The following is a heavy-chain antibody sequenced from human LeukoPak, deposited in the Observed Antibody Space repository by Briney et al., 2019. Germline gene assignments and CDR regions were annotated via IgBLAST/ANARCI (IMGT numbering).Heavy chain of an antibody. V-gene: IGHV4-34*01. CDR3: ARGRDRSKAGDH. D-gene: IGHD5-24*01. Sequence: PSETLSLTCAVYGGSCDDYYCSWIRQPPGKGLEWIGEIHPHGIFYYNSSLTSRVTISIDTSKSQFSLRLTSVTPADTAFYYCARGRDRSKAGDHWGQGSLVTVSS. CDR2: IHPHGIF. J-gene: IGHJ4*02. CDR1: GGSCDDYY.